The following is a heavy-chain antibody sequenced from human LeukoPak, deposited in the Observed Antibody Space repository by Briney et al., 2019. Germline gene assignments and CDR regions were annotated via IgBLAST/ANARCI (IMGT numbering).Heavy chain of an antibody. J-gene: IGHJ4*02. CDR1: VGTFSSYA. D-gene: IGHD5-18*01. CDR2: IIPILGIA. CDR3: ATGGYSYGYSYFDY. V-gene: IGHV1-69*04. Sequence: SVKVSCKASVGTFSSYAISWVRQAPGQGLEWMGRIIPILGIANYAQKFQGRVTITADKSTSTAYMELSSLRSEDTVVYYCATGGYSYGYSYFDYWGQGTLVTVSS.